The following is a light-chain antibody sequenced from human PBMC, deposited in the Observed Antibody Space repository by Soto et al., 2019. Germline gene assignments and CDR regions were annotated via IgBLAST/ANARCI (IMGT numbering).Light chain of an antibody. CDR1: ESIRSW. CDR3: HQYFRHAT. CDR2: KAS. Sequence: DIQMTQSPSTLSASIGECVTITCRASESIRSWVAWYQQTPGKAPKILINKASELEGGVPPRFSGSGSGTEFTLTISSLQPDDFATYYCHQYFRHATFGQGTKVDIK. V-gene: IGKV1-5*03. J-gene: IGKJ1*01.